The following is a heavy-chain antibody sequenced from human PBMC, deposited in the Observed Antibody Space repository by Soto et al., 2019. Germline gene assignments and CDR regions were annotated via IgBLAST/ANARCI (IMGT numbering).Heavy chain of an antibody. CDR3: ARDSKYYGAGSSPPFYDGMDV. J-gene: IGHJ6*02. D-gene: IGHD3-10*01. V-gene: IGHV4-31*03. CDR2: IYYSGST. Sequence: PSETLSLTCTVSGGSISSGGYYWSWIRQHPGKGLEWIGYIYYSGSTYYNPSLKSRVTISVDTSKNQFSLKLSSVTAADTAGYYCARDSKYYGAGSSPPFYDGMDVWGQGTTVTVSS. CDR1: GGSISSGGYY.